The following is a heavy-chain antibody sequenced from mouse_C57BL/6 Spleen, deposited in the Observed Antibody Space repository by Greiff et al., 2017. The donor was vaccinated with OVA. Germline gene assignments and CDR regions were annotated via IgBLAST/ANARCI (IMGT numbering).Heavy chain of an antibody. CDR2: INPSSGYT. J-gene: IGHJ4*01. CDR3: AGEEAFDNGYASYAIDD. Sequence: QVQLKQSGAELAKPGASVKLSCKASGYTFTSYWMHWVKQRPGQGLEWIGYINPSSGYTKYNHKFKDKATLTADKSSSTAYMQLSRLTYEDSAVYYCAGEEAFDNGYASYAIDDWGQGTTVTVSS. D-gene: IGHD1-2*01. CDR1: GYTFTSYW. V-gene: IGHV1-7*01.